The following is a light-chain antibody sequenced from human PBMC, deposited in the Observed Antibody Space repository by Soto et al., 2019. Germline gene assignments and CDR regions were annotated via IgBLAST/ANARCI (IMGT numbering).Light chain of an antibody. J-gene: IGLJ1*01. CDR3: AAWDGSLNVYV. V-gene: IGLV1-44*01. CDR2: TNS. CDR1: SSSIGSNS. Sequence: QSVLTQPPSASGTPGQRVTISCSGSSSSIGSNSVNWYQQLPRTAPKVLIYTNSQRPSGVPDRFSGSKSGTSASLAISGLQPEDEAAYYCAAWDGSLNVYVFGTGTKVTVL.